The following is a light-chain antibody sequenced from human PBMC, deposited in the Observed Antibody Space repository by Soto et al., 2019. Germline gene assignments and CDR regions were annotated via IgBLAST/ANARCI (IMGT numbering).Light chain of an antibody. CDR3: QQYGSSPYT. V-gene: IGKV3-20*01. CDR1: QSVTGTN. J-gene: IGKJ2*01. Sequence: EIELTQSPCTLSLSPGERATLSCRASQSVTGTNLAWYQQKPGQAPRLLIYSASSRPPGIPDSFSGSGSGTDFTLTINRLEPEDFAVYYCQQYGSSPYTFGQGTKLEIK. CDR2: SAS.